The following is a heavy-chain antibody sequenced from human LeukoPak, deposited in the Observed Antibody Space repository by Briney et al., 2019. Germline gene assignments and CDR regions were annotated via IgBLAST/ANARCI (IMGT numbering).Heavy chain of an antibody. Sequence: SETLSLTCTVSGGSISSSSYYWGWIRQPPGKGLEWIGSMYSSGSTYYNPSLKSRVTISVDTSKNQFSLKLSSVTAADTAVYYCARDRSPRGVADYWGQGTLVTVSS. D-gene: IGHD3-10*01. J-gene: IGHJ4*02. CDR2: MYSSGST. V-gene: IGHV4-39*07. CDR3: ARDRSPRGVADY. CDR1: GGSISSSSYY.